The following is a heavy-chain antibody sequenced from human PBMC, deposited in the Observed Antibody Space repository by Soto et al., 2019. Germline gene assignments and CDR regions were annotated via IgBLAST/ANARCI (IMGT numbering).Heavy chain of an antibody. V-gene: IGHV3-74*01. CDR2: INSDGSST. J-gene: IGHJ6*03. D-gene: IGHD6-19*01. CDR3: ARDLRIAVAGKGYYYYYMDV. CDR1: GFTFSSYW. Sequence: EVQLVESGGGLVQPGGSLRLSCAASGFTFSSYWMHWVRQAPGKGLVWVSRINSDGSSTSYADSVKGRFTISRDNAKNTLYLHMNSLRAEDTAVYYCARDLRIAVAGKGYYYYYMDVWGKGTTVNVSS.